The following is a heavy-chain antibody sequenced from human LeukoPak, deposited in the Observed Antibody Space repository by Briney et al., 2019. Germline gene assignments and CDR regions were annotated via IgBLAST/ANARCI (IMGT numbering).Heavy chain of an antibody. J-gene: IGHJ5*02. V-gene: IGHV4-34*01. D-gene: IGHD2-15*01. CDR2: INHSGST. Sequence: SETLSLTCAVYGGSFSGYYWSWIRQPPGKGLEWIGEINHSGSTNYNPSLKSRVTISVDTSKNQFSLKLSSVTAADTAVYYCARAGGRPIRYCSGGSCYASAWFDPWGQGTLVTVSS. CDR1: GGSFSGYY. CDR3: ARAGGRPIRYCSGGSCYASAWFDP.